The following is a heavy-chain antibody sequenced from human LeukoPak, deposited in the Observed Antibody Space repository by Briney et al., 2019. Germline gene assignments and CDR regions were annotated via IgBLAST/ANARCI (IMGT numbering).Heavy chain of an antibody. CDR2: INHSGST. J-gene: IGHJ6*03. CDR3: ARGTYSSSWYRDYYYYYMDV. CDR1: GGSFSGYY. V-gene: IGHV4-34*01. Sequence: SETLSLTCAVYGGSFSGYYWSWIRQPPGKGLEWIGEINHSGSTNYNPSLKSRVTISVDTSKNQFSLKLSSVTAADTAVYYCARGTYSSSWYRDYYYYYMDVWGKGTTVTISS. D-gene: IGHD6-13*01.